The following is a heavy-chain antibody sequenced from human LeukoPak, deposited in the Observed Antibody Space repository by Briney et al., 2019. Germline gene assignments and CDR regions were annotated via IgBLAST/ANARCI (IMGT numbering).Heavy chain of an antibody. V-gene: IGHV3-66*01. J-gene: IGHJ6*02. CDR3: ARDSPITMVRVAYGMDV. Sequence: GGSLRLSCAASGFTVSSNYMSWVRQAPGKGLEWVSVIHSGGSTYYADSVKGRFTISRDNSKNTLYLQMNSLRAEDTAVYYCARDSPITMVRVAYGMDVWGQGTTVTVSS. CDR2: IHSGGST. D-gene: IGHD3-10*01. CDR1: GFTVSSNY.